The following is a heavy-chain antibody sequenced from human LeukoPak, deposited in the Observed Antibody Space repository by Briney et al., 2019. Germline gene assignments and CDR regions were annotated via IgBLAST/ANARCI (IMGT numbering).Heavy chain of an antibody. V-gene: IGHV3-23*01. CDR1: GFTFSSYA. Sequence: GGSLRLSCAASGFTFSSYAMGWVRQAPGKGLEWVSTISGGGGSTYYADSVKGRFTISRDNSKNTLYLQMNSLRAEGTAVYYCATSIVVVPAAIGRHWGQGTLVTVSS. CDR2: ISGGGGST. D-gene: IGHD2-2*02. J-gene: IGHJ4*02. CDR3: ATSIVVVPAAIGRH.